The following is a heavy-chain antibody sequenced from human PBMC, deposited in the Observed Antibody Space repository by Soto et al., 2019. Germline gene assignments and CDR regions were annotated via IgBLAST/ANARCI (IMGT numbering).Heavy chain of an antibody. D-gene: IGHD3-3*01. CDR3: ARGARRRYRSETDRFYDFWSGYYYYYYYGMDV. Sequence: ASVKVSCKASGYTFTSYDINWVRQATGQGLEWMGWMNPNSGNTGYAQKFQGRVTMTRNTSISTAYMELSSLRSEDTAVYYCARGARRRYRSETDRFYDFWSGYYYYYYYGMDVWGQGTTVTVSS. CDR2: MNPNSGNT. J-gene: IGHJ6*02. V-gene: IGHV1-8*01. CDR1: GYTFTSYD.